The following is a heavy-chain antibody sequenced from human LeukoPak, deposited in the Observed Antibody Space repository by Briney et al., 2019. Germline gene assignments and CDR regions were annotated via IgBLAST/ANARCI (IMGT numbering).Heavy chain of an antibody. CDR3: ARHLFYFGSGSYYNGEDY. CDR2: ISYDGNNE. V-gene: IGHV3-30-3*01. J-gene: IGHJ4*02. D-gene: IGHD3-10*01. CDR1: GFTISSFA. Sequence: GRSLRLSCAASGFTISSFAMHWVRQAPGKGLEWAAFISYDGNNEYYADSVKGRFTISRDNSKNTLYLQMNSLRAEDTAVYYCARHLFYFGSGSYYNGEDYWGQGTLVTVSS.